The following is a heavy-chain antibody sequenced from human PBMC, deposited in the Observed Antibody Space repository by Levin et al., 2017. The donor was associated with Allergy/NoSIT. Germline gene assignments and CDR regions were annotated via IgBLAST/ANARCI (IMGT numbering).Heavy chain of an antibody. J-gene: IGHJ4*02. CDR3: TTDATVTEYYFDY. CDR2: IKSKTDGGTT. D-gene: IGHD4-11*01. V-gene: IGHV3-15*01. Sequence: GGSLRLSCAASGFTFSNAWMSWVRQAPGKGLEWVGRIKSKTDGGTTDYAAPVKGRFTISRDDSKNTLYLQMNSLKTEDTAVYYCTTDATVTEYYFDYWGQGTLVTVSS. CDR1: GFTFSNAW.